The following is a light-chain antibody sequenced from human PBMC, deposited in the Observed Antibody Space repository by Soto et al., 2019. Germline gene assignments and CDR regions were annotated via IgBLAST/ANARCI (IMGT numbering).Light chain of an antibody. J-gene: IGLJ1*01. V-gene: IGLV1-47*02. CDR3: AAWDDSLSGYV. Sequence: QSVLTQPPSASGTPGQRVTISCSGSISNIGTNFVYWYQHLPGTAPKLLIYSNSQRPSEVSDRFSGSKSGASASLSISGLRSEDEADYYCAAWDDSLSGYVFGTGTKLTVL. CDR2: SNS. CDR1: ISNIGTNF.